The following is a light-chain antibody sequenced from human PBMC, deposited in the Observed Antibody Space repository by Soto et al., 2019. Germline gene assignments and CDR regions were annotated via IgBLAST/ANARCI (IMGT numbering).Light chain of an antibody. CDR1: QSVASSH. J-gene: IGKJ3*01. CDR2: DAS. V-gene: IGKV3-20*01. CDR3: QQYVSTPSA. Sequence: EIVLTRARRTLSMYPGERATLSCRARQSVASSHLAWYRQKRGLTPRLLIYDASSRATGIPDRISGSGSVTDLTLTISRLEPEDFGVSHFQQYVSTPSAFGSGTKVDIK.